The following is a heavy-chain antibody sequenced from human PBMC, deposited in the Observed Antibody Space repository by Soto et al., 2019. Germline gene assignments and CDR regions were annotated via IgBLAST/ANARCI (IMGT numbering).Heavy chain of an antibody. CDR2: IYSGGST. J-gene: IGHJ4*02. D-gene: IGHD6-6*01. CDR3: AIGVEYSSPPGY. V-gene: IGHV3-53*01. Sequence: GGSLRLSCAASGFTVSSNYMSWVRQAPGKGLEWVSVIYSGGSTYYADSVKGRFTISRDNSKNTLYLQMNSLRAEDTAVYYCAIGVEYSSPPGYWGQGTLVTVSS. CDR1: GFTVSSNY.